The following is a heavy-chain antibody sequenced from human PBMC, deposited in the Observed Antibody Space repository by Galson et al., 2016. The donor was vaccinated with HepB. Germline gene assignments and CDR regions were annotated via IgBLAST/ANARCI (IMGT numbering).Heavy chain of an antibody. J-gene: IGHJ3*02. CDR1: GYTFTSYA. CDR3: ARVDHSSSWFAFDI. Sequence: SVKVSCKASGYTFTSYAIHWVRQAPGQRLEWMGWINAGNGNTKYSQKFQGRVTITRDTSASTAYMELSSLRSEDTAVYYCARVDHSSSWFAFDIWGQGTMVTVSS. CDR2: INAGNGNT. V-gene: IGHV1-3*01. D-gene: IGHD6-13*01.